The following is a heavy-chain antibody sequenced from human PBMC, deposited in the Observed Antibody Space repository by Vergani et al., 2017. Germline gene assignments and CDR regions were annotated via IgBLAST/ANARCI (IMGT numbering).Heavy chain of an antibody. CDR2: IDHTGRP. V-gene: IGHV4-34*01. CDR1: GGSFTSYH. J-gene: IGHJ6*03. D-gene: IGHD4-11*01. CDR3: ARVNTETNGHLYYYYYMDV. Sequence: QVQLQQWGGGLLKHSETLSLTCVVNGGSFTSYHWTWIRQSPGEGLEWVGDIDHTGRPDYNPSLKSRLTMSVDKFRNQFSLTLNSVTATDTAIYFCARVNTETNGHLYYYYYMDVWGQGTAVTVS.